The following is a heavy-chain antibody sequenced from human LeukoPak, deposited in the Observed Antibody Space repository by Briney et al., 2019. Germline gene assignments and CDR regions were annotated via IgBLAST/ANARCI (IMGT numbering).Heavy chain of an antibody. CDR3: ARDGTPMAATGWVYFDQ. CDR1: GFTFSAYE. CDR2: ITSSNTV. V-gene: IGHV3-48*03. J-gene: IGHJ4*02. D-gene: IGHD6-13*01. Sequence: GGSLRLSCAASGFTFSAYEMNWVRQAPGKGLEWLAYITSSNTVHYADSVKGRCTISRDSTKISLYLQMNSLRAEDTATYYCARDGTPMAATGWVYFDQWGQGTLVTVSS.